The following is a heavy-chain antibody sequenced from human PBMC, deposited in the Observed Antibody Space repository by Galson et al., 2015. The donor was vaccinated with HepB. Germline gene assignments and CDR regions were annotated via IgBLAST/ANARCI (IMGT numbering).Heavy chain of an antibody. Sequence: SLRLSCAASGFTFSSYWMHWVRQAPGKGLVWVSRINSDGSSTSYADSVKGRFTISRDNAKNTLYLQMNSLRAEDTAVYYCAGEGGYGDYGALAILDAFDIWGQRTMVTVSS. CDR2: INSDGSST. D-gene: IGHD4-17*01. J-gene: IGHJ3*02. CDR1: GFTFSSYW. CDR3: AGEGGYGDYGALAILDAFDI. V-gene: IGHV3-74*01.